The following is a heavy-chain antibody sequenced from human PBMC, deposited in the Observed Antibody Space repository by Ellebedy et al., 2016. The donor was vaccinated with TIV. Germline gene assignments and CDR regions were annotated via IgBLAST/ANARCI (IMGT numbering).Heavy chain of an antibody. Sequence: GESLKISCAASGFTFSSYSMNWVRQAPGKGLEWVSYISSSSSTIYYADSVKGRFTISRDNAKNSLYLQMNSLRDEDTAVYYCARGMGHIVVVTAYGPIDYWGQGTLVTVSS. CDR3: ARGMGHIVVVTAYGPIDY. D-gene: IGHD2-21*02. CDR1: GFTFSSYS. V-gene: IGHV3-48*02. CDR2: ISSSSSTI. J-gene: IGHJ4*02.